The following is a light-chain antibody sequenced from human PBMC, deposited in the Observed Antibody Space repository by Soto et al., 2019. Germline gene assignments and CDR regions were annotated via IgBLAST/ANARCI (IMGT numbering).Light chain of an antibody. J-gene: IGLJ2*01. CDR1: SGHSSYA. V-gene: IGLV4-69*01. CDR2: LNSDGSH. CDR3: QTWGTGIDVV. Sequence: QLVLTQSPSASASLGASVKLTCTLSSGHSSYAIAWHQQQPEKGPRYLMKLNSDGSHSKGDGIPDRFSGSSSGAERHLTISSLQSEDEADYYCQTWGTGIDVVFGGGTKLTVL.